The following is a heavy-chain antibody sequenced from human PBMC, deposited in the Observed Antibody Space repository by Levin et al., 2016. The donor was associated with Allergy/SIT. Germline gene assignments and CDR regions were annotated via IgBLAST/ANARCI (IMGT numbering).Heavy chain of an antibody. V-gene: IGHV1-18*01. Sequence: WVRQAPGQGLEWMGWINPNSGGTNYAQKFQGRVTMTTDTSTSTAYMELRSLRSDDTAVYYCARDRSIFRAAAPSYWGQGTLVTVSS. D-gene: IGHD6-13*01. CDR2: INPNSGGT. CDR3: ARDRSIFRAAAPSY. J-gene: IGHJ4*02.